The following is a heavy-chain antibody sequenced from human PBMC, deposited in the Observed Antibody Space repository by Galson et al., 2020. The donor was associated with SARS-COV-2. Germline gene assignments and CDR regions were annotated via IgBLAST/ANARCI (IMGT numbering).Heavy chain of an antibody. D-gene: IGHD6-13*01. V-gene: IGHV3-48*03. CDR1: GFTFSSYE. CDR3: ARDGLAALDYYYYYMDV. Sequence: GGSLRLSCAAFGFTFSSYEMNWVRQAPGKGLEWVSYISSSGSTIYYADSVKGRFTISRDNAKNSLYLQMNSLRAEDTAVYYCARDGLAALDYYYYYMDVWGKGTTVTISS. CDR2: ISSSGSTI. J-gene: IGHJ6*03.